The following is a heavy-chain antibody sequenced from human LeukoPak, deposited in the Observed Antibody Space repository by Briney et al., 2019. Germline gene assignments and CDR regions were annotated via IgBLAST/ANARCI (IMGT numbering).Heavy chain of an antibody. V-gene: IGHV5-51*01. J-gene: IGHJ1*01. CDR1: GYSFTSYW. CDR2: IYPGDSDT. D-gene: IGHD2-15*01. CDR3: ARLGGYCSGGSSYSESYFQH. Sequence: GESLKISCKGSGYSFTSYWIGWVCQMPGKGLEWMGIIYPGDSDTRYSPSFQGQVTISADKSISTAYLQWSSLKASDTAMYYCARLGGYCSGGSSYSESYFQHWGQGTLVTVSS.